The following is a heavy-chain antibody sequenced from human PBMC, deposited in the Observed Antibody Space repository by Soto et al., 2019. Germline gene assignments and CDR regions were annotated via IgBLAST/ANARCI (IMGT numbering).Heavy chain of an antibody. D-gene: IGHD1-1*01. Sequence: EVQLLESGGGLIQPGGSLKISCAASGFIFSDNAMSWVRQAPGKGLEWVSAISENGDSTYYADSVKGRFTISRDNSKNTLFLQMNSLRAEDTAKYYCAKEERGQFNSFDPWGQGTLVTVSS. CDR2: ISENGDST. CDR1: GFIFSDNA. V-gene: IGHV3-23*01. J-gene: IGHJ5*02. CDR3: AKEERGQFNSFDP.